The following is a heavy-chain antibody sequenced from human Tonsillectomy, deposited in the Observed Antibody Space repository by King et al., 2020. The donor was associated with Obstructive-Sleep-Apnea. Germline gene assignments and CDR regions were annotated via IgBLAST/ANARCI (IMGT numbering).Heavy chain of an antibody. J-gene: IGHJ5*02. D-gene: IGHD6-13*01. CDR3: ARGSGAADVNWFDP. CDR2: INHSGST. V-gene: IGHV4-34*01. CDR1: GGSFSDYY. Sequence: VQLQQWGAGLLKPSETLSLTCAVYGGSFSDYYWSWIRQPPGKGLEWIGEINHSGSTNYNPSLTIRVTISVDMSKNQFSLKLTSVTAADTAVYYCARGSGAADVNWFDPWGQGALVTVSS.